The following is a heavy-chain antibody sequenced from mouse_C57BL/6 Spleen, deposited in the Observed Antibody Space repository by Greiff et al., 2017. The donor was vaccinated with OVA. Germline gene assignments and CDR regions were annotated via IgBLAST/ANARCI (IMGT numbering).Heavy chain of an antibody. CDR1: GYTFTDYE. Sequence: QVTLKESGAELVRPGASVTLSCKASGYTFTDYEMHWVKQTPVHGLEWIGAIDPETGGTAYNQKFKGKAILTADKSSSTAYMELRSLTSEDSAVYYCTRDYGSSYWYFDVWGTGTTVTVSS. D-gene: IGHD1-1*01. V-gene: IGHV1-15*01. J-gene: IGHJ1*03. CDR3: TRDYGSSYWYFDV. CDR2: IDPETGGT.